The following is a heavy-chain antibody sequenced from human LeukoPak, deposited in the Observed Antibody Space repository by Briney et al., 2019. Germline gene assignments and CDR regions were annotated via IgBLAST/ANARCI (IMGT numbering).Heavy chain of an antibody. Sequence: SQTLSLTCAVSGGSISSGGYSWSWIRQPPGKGLEWIGYIYHSGSTYYNPSLKSRVTISVDTSKNQFSLKLSSVTAADTAVYYCARRGSTYCSGGSCYGWFDPWGQGTLVTVSS. D-gene: IGHD2-15*01. CDR1: GGSISSGGYS. CDR3: ARRGSTYCSGGSCYGWFDP. V-gene: IGHV4-30-2*01. CDR2: IYHSGST. J-gene: IGHJ5*02.